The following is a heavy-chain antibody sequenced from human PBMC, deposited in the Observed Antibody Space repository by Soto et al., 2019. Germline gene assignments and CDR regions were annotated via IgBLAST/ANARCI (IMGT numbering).Heavy chain of an antibody. CDR1: GFTFSSYW. Sequence: GGSLRLSCAASGFTFSSYWMSWVRQAPGKGLEWVANIKQDGSEKYYVDSVKGRFTISRDNAKNSLYLQMNSLRAEDTAVYYCARTGTGDGEWYFDLWGRGTLVTVSS. CDR3: ARTGTGDGEWYFDL. J-gene: IGHJ2*01. V-gene: IGHV3-7*01. CDR2: IKQDGSEK. D-gene: IGHD7-27*01.